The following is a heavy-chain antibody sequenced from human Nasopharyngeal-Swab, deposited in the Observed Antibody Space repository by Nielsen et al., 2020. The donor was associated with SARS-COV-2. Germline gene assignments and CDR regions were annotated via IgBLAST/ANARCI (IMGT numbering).Heavy chain of an antibody. J-gene: IGHJ6*02. Sequence: GESLKISCAASGFTFSSYSMNWVRQAPGKGLEWVAVISYDGSNKYYADSVKGRFTISRDNSKNTLYLQMNSLRAEDTAVYYCARDGPSTYYYYGMDVWGQGTTVTVSS. CDR1: GFTFSSYS. D-gene: IGHD5/OR15-5a*01. V-gene: IGHV3-30*03. CDR2: ISYDGSNK. CDR3: ARDGPSTYYYYGMDV.